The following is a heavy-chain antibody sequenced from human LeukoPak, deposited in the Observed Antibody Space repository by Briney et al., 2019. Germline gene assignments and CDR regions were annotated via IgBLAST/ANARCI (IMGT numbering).Heavy chain of an antibody. V-gene: IGHV1-69-2*01. D-gene: IGHD3-10*01. Sequence: ATVKISCKVSGYTFTDYYMHWVQQAPGKGLEWMGLVDPEDGETIYAEKFQGTVTITADTSTDTAYMELSSLRSEDTAVYYWATGRKYGSGSYLDYWGQGTLVTVSS. CDR1: GYTFTDYY. CDR3: ATGRKYGSGSYLDY. CDR2: VDPEDGET. J-gene: IGHJ4*02.